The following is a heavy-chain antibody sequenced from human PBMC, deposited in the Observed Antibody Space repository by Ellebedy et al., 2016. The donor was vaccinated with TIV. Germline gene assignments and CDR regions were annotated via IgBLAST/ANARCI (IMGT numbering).Heavy chain of an antibody. CDR1: GYSFPHFW. CDR2: IYPRDSDT. Sequence: GESLKISCKGSGYSFPHFWIAWVRQRPGKGLEWMGFIYPRDSDTRYSPSSQGQVTISADKPISTVYLQWRSLQASDTAVYYCARMVYGSGWDGYFDPWGQGTLVTVSP. V-gene: IGHV5-51*04. CDR3: ARMVYGSGWDGYFDP. D-gene: IGHD6-19*01. J-gene: IGHJ5*02.